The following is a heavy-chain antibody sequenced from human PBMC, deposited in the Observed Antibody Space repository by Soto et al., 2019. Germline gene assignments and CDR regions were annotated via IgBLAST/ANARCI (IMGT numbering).Heavy chain of an antibody. Sequence: EVQVLESGGGLVQPGGSLRLSCAASGFTFSSYAMSWVRQAPGKGLEWVSAISGSGGSTYYADSVKGRFTISRDNSKNTLYLQMNSLRAEDTAVYYCAKDSPFPFITGTTAFDIWGQGTMVTVSS. CDR2: ISGSGGST. D-gene: IGHD1-20*01. J-gene: IGHJ3*02. CDR1: GFTFSSYA. V-gene: IGHV3-23*01. CDR3: AKDSPFPFITGTTAFDI.